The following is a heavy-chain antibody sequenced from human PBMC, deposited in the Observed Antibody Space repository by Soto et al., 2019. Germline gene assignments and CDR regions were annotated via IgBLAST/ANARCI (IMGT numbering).Heavy chain of an antibody. CDR2: IIPIFGTA. D-gene: IGHD3-10*01. CDR1: GGTFSSYA. V-gene: IGHV1-69*13. CDR3: AIESYYYGSGSLEFPKNFDY. J-gene: IGHJ4*02. Sequence: GASVKVSCKASGGTFSSYAISWVRQAPGQGLEWMGGIIPIFGTANYAQKFQGRVTITADESTSTAYMELSSLRSEDTAVYYCAIESYYYGSGSLEFPKNFDYWGQGTLVTVSS.